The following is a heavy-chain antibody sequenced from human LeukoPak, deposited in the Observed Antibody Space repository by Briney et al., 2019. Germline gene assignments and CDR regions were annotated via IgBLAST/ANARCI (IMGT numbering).Heavy chain of an antibody. CDR2: ISSTVDTI. D-gene: IGHD5-18*01. J-gene: IGHJ4*02. CDR3: ARGNTAISY. V-gene: IGHV3-48*01. CDR1: GFTCSRYG. Sequence: GGSLRLSCAASGFTCSRYGMNWVRQAPGRGLEWISYISSTVDTIYYAESVKGRFTISRDNAKNSLYLQMNSLRAEDTAVYYCARGNTAISYWGQGTLVTVSS.